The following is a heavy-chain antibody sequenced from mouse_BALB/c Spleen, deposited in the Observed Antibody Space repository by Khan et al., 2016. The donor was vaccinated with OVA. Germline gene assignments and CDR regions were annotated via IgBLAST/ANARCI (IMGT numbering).Heavy chain of an antibody. CDR1: GYTFTSYT. V-gene: IGHV1-4*01. CDR3: VRDGAYHRNDGWFAY. Sequence: QVQLKQSGAELARPGASVKMSCKASGYTFTSYTIHWIKKRPGQGLEWIGYINPSNGYTNYNQKFKDKATLTTDKSSTTDYLQLSSLTSDDSAVYSCVRDGAYHRNDGWFAYWGQGTLVTVSA. J-gene: IGHJ3*01. CDR2: INPSNGYT. D-gene: IGHD2-14*01.